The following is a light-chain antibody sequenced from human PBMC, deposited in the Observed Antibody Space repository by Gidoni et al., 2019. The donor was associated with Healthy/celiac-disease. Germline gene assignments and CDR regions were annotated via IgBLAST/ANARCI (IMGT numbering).Light chain of an antibody. CDR1: SSDVGGYNY. V-gene: IGLV2-14*03. CDR3: CSYTSSSTLA. CDR2: DVS. J-gene: IGLJ1*01. Sequence: QSALTQPASVSGSPGQSITISCTGTSSDVGGYNYVSWYQQHPGKALKLMIYDVSNRPSGVSNRFSGYKSGNTASLTISGLQAEDEADYYCCSYTSSSTLAFGTGTKVTVL.